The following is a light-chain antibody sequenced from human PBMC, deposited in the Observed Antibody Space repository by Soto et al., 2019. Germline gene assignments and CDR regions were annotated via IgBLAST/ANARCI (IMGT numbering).Light chain of an antibody. CDR1: SSDIGAYDY. V-gene: IGLV2-14*01. J-gene: IGLJ1*01. CDR2: DVN. Sequence: QSVLTQPASVSGSPGQSIAISCTGISSDIGAYDYVSWYQQHPGKAPKLMIYDVNNRPSGVSSRFSGSKSGNTASLTISGLQAQDEADYYCCSYTTSSTYVFGTGTKVTVL. CDR3: CSYTTSSTYV.